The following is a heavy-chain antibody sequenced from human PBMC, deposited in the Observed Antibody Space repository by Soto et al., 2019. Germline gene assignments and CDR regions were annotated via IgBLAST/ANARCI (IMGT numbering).Heavy chain of an antibody. V-gene: IGHV3-48*02. D-gene: IGHD2-8*01. J-gene: IGHJ6*02. Sequence: HPGGSLRLSCAASGFTFSSYSMNWVRQAPGKGLEWVSYISSSSSTIYYADSVKGRFTISRDNAKNSLYLQMNSLRDEDTAVYYCARDRRDIVLTLGGMDVWGQGTTVTVSS. CDR2: ISSSSSTI. CDR1: GFTFSSYS. CDR3: ARDRRDIVLTLGGMDV.